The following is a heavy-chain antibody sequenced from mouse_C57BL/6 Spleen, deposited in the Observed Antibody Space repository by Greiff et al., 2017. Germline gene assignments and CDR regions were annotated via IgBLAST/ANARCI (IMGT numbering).Heavy chain of an antibody. CDR2: LSLKSDNYAT. CDR3: TLYDGYYEGFAY. J-gene: IGHJ3*01. V-gene: IGHV6-3*01. Sequence: EVTLLASGGGLVQPGGSMKLSCVASGFTFSHYWMNWVRPSPETGLAWVAQLSLKSDNYATHSAESVKGRFTISRDASKSSVYLQMNNLRAEDTGIYYCTLYDGYYEGFAYGGQGTLVTVSA. D-gene: IGHD2-3*01. CDR1: GFTFSHYW.